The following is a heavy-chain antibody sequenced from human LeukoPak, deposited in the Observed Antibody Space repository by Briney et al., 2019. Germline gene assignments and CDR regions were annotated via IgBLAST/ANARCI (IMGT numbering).Heavy chain of an antibody. V-gene: IGHV4-59*01. CDR2: IYYSEST. Sequence: SETLSLTCTVSGGSISSYYWSWIRQPPGKGLEWIGYIYYSESTNYNPSLKSRVTISVDTSKNQFSLKLSSVTAADTAVYYCARTLADDILTGYNYYYYGMDVWGQGTTVTVSS. CDR3: ARTLADDILTGYNYYYYGMDV. D-gene: IGHD3-9*01. CDR1: GGSISSYY. J-gene: IGHJ6*02.